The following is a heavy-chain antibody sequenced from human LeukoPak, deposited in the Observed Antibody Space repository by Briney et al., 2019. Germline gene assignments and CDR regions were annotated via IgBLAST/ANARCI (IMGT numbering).Heavy chain of an antibody. CDR3: ARDASGWYYYYYMDV. CDR2: IYHSGST. CDR1: GGSISSYY. Sequence: SETLSLTCTVSGGSISSYYWSWIRQPPGKGLEWIGSIYHSGSTYYNPSLKSRVTISVDTSKNQFSLKLSSVTAADTAVYYCARDASGWYYYYYMDVWGKGTTVTVSS. D-gene: IGHD6-19*01. V-gene: IGHV4-59*12. J-gene: IGHJ6*03.